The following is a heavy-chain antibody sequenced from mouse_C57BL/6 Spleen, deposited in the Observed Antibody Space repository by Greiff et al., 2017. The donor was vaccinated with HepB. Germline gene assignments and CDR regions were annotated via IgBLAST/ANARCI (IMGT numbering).Heavy chain of an antibody. CDR3: ARDTNDYGGGGFAY. Sequence: EVNLVEPGGGLVKPGGSLKLSCAASGFTFSSYAMSWVRQTPEKRLEWVATISDGGSYTYYPDNVKGRFTISRDNAKNNLYLQMSHLKSEDTAMYYCARDTNDYGGGGFAYWGQGTLVTVSA. CDR1: GFTFSSYA. J-gene: IGHJ3*01. V-gene: IGHV5-4*01. D-gene: IGHD2-4*01. CDR2: ISDGGSYT.